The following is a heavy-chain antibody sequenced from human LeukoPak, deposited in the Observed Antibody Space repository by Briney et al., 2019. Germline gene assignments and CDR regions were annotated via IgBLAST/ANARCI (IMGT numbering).Heavy chain of an antibody. V-gene: IGHV4-59*01. CDR3: ARARGYSYGYFDY. J-gene: IGHJ4*02. Sequence: SETLSLTCTVPGGSISSYYWSWIRQPPGKGLEWIGYIYYSGSTNYNPSLKSRVTISVDTSKNQSSLKLSSVTAADTAVYYCARARGYSYGYFDYWGQGTLVTVSS. D-gene: IGHD5-18*01. CDR2: IYYSGST. CDR1: GGSISSYY.